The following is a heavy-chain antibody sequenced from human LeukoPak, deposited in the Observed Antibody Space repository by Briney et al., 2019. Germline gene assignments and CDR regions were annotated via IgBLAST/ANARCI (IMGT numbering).Heavy chain of an antibody. J-gene: IGHJ4*02. Sequence: SQTLSLAWTVSGGSISSGSYDWSWILQPAGKGLEWIGRIYTSGSTNYNPSLKSRVTMSVDTSKNQFSLKLSSVTAADTAVYYCARDSGPYDFWSGYYTGLDYWGQGTLVTVSS. CDR2: IYTSGST. CDR1: GGSISSGSYD. D-gene: IGHD3-3*01. CDR3: ARDSGPYDFWSGYYTGLDY. V-gene: IGHV4-61*02.